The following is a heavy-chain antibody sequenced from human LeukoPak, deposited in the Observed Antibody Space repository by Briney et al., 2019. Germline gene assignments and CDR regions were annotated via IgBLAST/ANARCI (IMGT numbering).Heavy chain of an antibody. CDR2: IYYRVTS. CDR1: GDSIRTYY. Sequence: PSETLSLTCTVSGDSIRTYYWSWIRQPPGKGLEWIGYIYYRVTSDYNPSLKSRVTMSVDMSTRQISLKLSSVTAADTAVYYCARAVGGDGSGSLWGPGTLVTVSS. CDR3: ARAVGGDGSGSL. V-gene: IGHV4-59*01. D-gene: IGHD3-10*01. J-gene: IGHJ4*02.